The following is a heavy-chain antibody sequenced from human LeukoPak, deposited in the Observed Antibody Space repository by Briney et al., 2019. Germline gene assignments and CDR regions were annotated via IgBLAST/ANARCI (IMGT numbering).Heavy chain of an antibody. V-gene: IGHV3-23*01. D-gene: IGHD3-10*01. J-gene: IGHJ3*02. Sequence: GGSLRLSGEASGLTFSNFAMTWIRQAPGKGLEWVSAISGSGENTHYADSVQGRFIISRDNSKKTMYLQMNSLRGEDTAVYYCAKGSTYFYGSGTTDDAFDIWGQGTMVTVSS. CDR2: ISGSGENT. CDR3: AKGSTYFYGSGTTDDAFDI. CDR1: GLTFSNFA.